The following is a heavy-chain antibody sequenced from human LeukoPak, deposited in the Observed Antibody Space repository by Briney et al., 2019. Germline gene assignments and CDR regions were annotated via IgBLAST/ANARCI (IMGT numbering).Heavy chain of an antibody. CDR3: AKPPHIVVVPAPFFY. Sequence: GGSLRLSCAASGFTFSSYAMSWVRQAPGKGLEWVSAISGSGGSTYYADSVKGRFTISRDNSKNTLYLQMNRLRAEDTAVYYCAKPPHIVVVPAPFFYWGQGTLVTVSS. CDR1: GFTFSSYA. J-gene: IGHJ4*02. CDR2: ISGSGGST. V-gene: IGHV3-23*01. D-gene: IGHD2-2*01.